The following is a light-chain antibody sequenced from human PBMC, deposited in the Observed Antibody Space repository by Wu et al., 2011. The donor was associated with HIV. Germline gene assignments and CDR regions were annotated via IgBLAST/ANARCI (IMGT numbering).Light chain of an antibody. J-gene: IGKJ1*01. CDR1: QGISNF. Sequence: DIQMTQSPSSLSASVGDRVTITCRASQGISNFLAWYQQKPGKPPKALIYAASTLQSGVPSRFSGSGSGTDFTLTISSPCSLKMLQLINCTKYDTAPWTFGQGTKVE. CDR3: TKYDTAPWT. V-gene: IGKV1-27*01. CDR2: AAS.